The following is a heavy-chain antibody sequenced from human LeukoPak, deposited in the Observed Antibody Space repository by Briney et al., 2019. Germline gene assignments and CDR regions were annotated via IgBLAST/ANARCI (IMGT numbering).Heavy chain of an antibody. Sequence: SETLSLTCTVSGGSISSYYWSWIRQPAGKGLEWIGRIYTSGSTNYNPSLKSRVTMSVDTSKNQFSLNLISVTAADTAVYYCARSPQGTATTANWLDPWGQGTLVTVSS. D-gene: IGHD4-17*01. CDR2: IYTSGST. CDR3: ARSPQGTATTANWLDP. CDR1: GGSISSYY. J-gene: IGHJ5*02. V-gene: IGHV4-4*07.